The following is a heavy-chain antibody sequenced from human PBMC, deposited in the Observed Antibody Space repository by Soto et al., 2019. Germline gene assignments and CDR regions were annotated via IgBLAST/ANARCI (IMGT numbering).Heavy chain of an antibody. CDR1: GYTFTSYG. Sequence: GASVKVSCKASGYTFTSYGISWVRQAPGQGLEWMGWISAYNGNTNYAQKLQGRVTMTTDTSTSTTYMELRSLRSDDTAVYYCARVAYHQNWANWFDPWGQGTLVTVSS. CDR2: ISAYNGNT. D-gene: IGHD2-2*01. CDR3: ARVAYHQNWANWFDP. J-gene: IGHJ5*02. V-gene: IGHV1-18*01.